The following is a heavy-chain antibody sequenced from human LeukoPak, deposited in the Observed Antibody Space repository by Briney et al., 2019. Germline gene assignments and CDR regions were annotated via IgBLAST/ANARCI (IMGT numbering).Heavy chain of an antibody. V-gene: IGHV3-23*03. Sequence: GGSLRLSCAASGFNFGTYWMSWVRQAPEKGLEWVSVIYSGGSTYYADSVRGRFTISRDNSKNTLYLQMNSLRAEDTAVYYCAKSRSGGGSCYNYWGQGTLVTVSS. J-gene: IGHJ4*02. D-gene: IGHD2-15*01. CDR3: AKSRSGGGSCYNY. CDR2: IYSGGST. CDR1: GFNFGTYW.